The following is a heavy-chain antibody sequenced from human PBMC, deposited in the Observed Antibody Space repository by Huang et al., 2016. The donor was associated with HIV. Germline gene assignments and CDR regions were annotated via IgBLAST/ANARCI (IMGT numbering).Heavy chain of an antibody. J-gene: IGHJ3*02. V-gene: IGHV4-61*09. Sequence: QVQLQESGPGLVKPSQTLSLTCTVSGASISSGSYYWSWIRQPAGKGLEWIGHIYTRGSTNYNPSLKSRVTISIDTSKNHCSLRLNAVTAADTAVYYCATWPPGSQMRAFDIWGPGTMITVSS. CDR2: IYTRGST. CDR1: GASISSGSYY. D-gene: IGHD2-15*01. CDR3: ATWPPGSQMRAFDI.